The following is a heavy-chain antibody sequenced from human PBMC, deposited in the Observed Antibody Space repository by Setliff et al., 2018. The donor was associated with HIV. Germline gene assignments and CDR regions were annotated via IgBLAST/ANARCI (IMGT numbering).Heavy chain of an antibody. D-gene: IGHD1-1*01. CDR2: ISLYNEYK. CDR3: ARTQYTTTWPGNY. Sequence: ASVKVSCQTSGFTFNNFGVTWVRQAPGQGLEWVAWISLYNEYKYYAPHFLGRVTMSTDTSTSTVDLELRGLRADDTAIYYCARTQYTTTWPGNYWGQGTLVTVSS. J-gene: IGHJ4*02. V-gene: IGHV1-18*04. CDR1: GFTFNNFG.